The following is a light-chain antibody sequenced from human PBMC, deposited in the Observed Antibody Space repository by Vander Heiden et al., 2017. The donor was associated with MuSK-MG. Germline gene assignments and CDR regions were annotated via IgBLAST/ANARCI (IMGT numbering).Light chain of an antibody. CDR3: QVWNNPTGQVV. CDR2: YDS. J-gene: IGLJ2*01. CDR1: TIEGKR. Sequence: LTQPPPVSWAQGKPPTITCGGNTIEGKRVKWSQQTSGQAPVLAILYDSDRPSERTEGFSGANSGETAALIISRSEAVEEADYFCQVWNNPTGQVVFGGGTKLTVL. V-gene: IGLV3-21*04.